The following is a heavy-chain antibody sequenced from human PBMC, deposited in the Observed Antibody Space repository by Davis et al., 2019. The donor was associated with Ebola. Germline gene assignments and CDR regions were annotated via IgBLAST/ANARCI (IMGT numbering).Heavy chain of an antibody. J-gene: IGHJ2*01. CDR2: ISWNSASI. V-gene: IGHV3-9*01. CDR1: GFIFDDYS. CDR3: AKDRQEDRHWYFDL. D-gene: IGHD2-15*01. Sequence: SLKISCAASGFIFDDYSMHWVRQAPGKGLQWVAGISWNSASIDYADSVRGRFTISRDKSKKTLYLQMDSLRAEDTAVYYCAKDRQEDRHWYFDLWGRGTLVTVSS.